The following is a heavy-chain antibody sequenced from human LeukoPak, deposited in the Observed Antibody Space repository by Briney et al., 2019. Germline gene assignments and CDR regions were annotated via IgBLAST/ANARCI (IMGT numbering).Heavy chain of an antibody. CDR3: ARGLSLLKYDFWSGYYTPFDY. J-gene: IGHJ4*02. Sequence: PSETLSLTCAVYGGSFSGYYWSWIRQPPGKGLEWIGEINHSGSTNYNPSLKSRVTISVDTSKNQFSLKLSSVTAADAAVYYCARGLSLLKYDFWSGYYTPFDYWGQGTLVTVSS. CDR2: INHSGST. D-gene: IGHD3-3*01. CDR1: GGSFSGYY. V-gene: IGHV4-34*01.